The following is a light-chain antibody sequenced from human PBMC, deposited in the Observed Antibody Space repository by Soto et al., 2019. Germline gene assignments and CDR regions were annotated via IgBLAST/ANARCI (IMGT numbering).Light chain of an antibody. CDR2: DVS. Sequence: QSALTQPRSVSGFLGQSVTISCTGSSSDVGGYNYVSWYPQHPGKAPKVIIFDVSRRPSGVPDRFSGSKSGNTASLTISGLQAEDESEYHCCSCAGSYIRVFGGGTKLTVL. J-gene: IGLJ3*02. CDR3: CSCAGSYIRV. V-gene: IGLV2-11*01. CDR1: SSDVGGYNY.